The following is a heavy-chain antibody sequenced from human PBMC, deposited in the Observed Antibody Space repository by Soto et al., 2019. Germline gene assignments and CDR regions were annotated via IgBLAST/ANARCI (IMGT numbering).Heavy chain of an antibody. J-gene: IGHJ4*02. D-gene: IGHD5-18*01. Sequence: PGGSLRLSCAASGFTFSSYDMHWVRQATGKGLEWVSAIGTAGDPYYPGSVKGRFTISRDNSKNTLYLQMSSLRAEDTAVYYCAKMISYGYFDYWGQGTLVTVSS. CDR3: AKMISYGYFDY. V-gene: IGHV3-13*05. CDR2: IGTAGDP. CDR1: GFTFSSYD.